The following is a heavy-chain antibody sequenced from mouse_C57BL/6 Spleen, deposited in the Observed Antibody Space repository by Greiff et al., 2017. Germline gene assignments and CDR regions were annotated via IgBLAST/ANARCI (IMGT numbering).Heavy chain of an antibody. D-gene: IGHD2-3*01. CDR2: IYGGRGTT. J-gene: IGHJ4*01. V-gene: IGHV1-55*01. Sequence: VQLQQPGAELVKPGASVKMSCKASGYTFTSYWVTWVKQRPGQGLEWIGDIYGGRGTTNYNVKFRSRATLAVDTSSSTAYMKLSRLAAEDSAVYSSAREDYGGYSYYSMDYWGPGTSVTVSS. CDR3: AREDYGGYSYYSMDY. CDR1: GYTFTSYW.